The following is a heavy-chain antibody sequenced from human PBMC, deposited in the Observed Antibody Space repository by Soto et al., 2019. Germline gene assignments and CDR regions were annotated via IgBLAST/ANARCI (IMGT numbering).Heavy chain of an antibody. D-gene: IGHD3-3*01. CDR1: GFTFSSYG. CDR3: AKDRLRFLLRGNDY. CDR2: ISYDGSNK. J-gene: IGHJ4*02. V-gene: IGHV3-30*18. Sequence: GGSLRLSCADSGFTFSSYGMHWVRQAPGKGLEWVAVISYDGSNKYYADSVKGRFTISRDNSKNTLYLQMNSLRAEDTAVYYCAKDRLRFLLRGNDYWGQGTLVTVSS.